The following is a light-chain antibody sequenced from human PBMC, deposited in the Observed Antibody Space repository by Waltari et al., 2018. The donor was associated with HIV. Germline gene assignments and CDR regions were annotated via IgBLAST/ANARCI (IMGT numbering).Light chain of an antibody. CDR3: QQRSNWPPIT. J-gene: IGKJ5*01. Sequence: ENVLTQSPATLSLSPGERATLSCSASQSVSSYLAWYQQKPGQAPRLLIYDASNRATGIPARFSGSGSGTDFTLTISSLEPEDFAVYYCQQRSNWPPITFGQGTRLEIK. V-gene: IGKV3-11*01. CDR2: DAS. CDR1: QSVSSY.